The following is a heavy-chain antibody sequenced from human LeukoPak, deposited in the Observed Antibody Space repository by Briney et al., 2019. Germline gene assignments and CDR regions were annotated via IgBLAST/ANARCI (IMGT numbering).Heavy chain of an antibody. CDR3: ARNDRSSSGGADN. CDR2: TYYRSKWYN. Sequence: SQTLSLTCAISGDSVSSNSAAWNWIRQSPSRGLEWLGRTYYRSKWYNDYAVSVKSRVTINPDTSKNQFSLQLNSVTPEDTAVCYCARNDRSSSGGADNWGQGTLVTVSS. D-gene: IGHD6-6*01. CDR1: GDSVSSNSAA. J-gene: IGHJ4*02. V-gene: IGHV6-1*01.